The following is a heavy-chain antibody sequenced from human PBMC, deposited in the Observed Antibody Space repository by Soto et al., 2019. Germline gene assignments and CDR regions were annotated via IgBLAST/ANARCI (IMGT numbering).Heavy chain of an antibody. J-gene: IGHJ4*03. Sequence: SETLSLTCTVSGDSMSGYFWTWIRQPPGKGLEWIGHIFYSGSTNYNPSLKSQVSMSVDASKSQFSLQLTSVTSADTAVYYCARDVWAARPHALDLWGPVTLFT. CDR2: IFYSGST. D-gene: IGHD6-6*01. V-gene: IGHV4-59*01. CDR1: GDSMSGYF. CDR3: ARDVWAARPHALDL.